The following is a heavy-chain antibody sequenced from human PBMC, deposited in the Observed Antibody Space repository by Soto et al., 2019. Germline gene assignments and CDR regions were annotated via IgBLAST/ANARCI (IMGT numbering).Heavy chain of an antibody. D-gene: IGHD3-3*01. V-gene: IGHV3-20*01. CDR1: GFTFDDYG. J-gene: IGHJ6*03. Sequence: GGSLRLSCAASGFTFDDYGMSWVRQAPGKGLEWVYGINWNGGSTGYADSVKGRFTISRDNANNSLYLQMNSLRAEDTALYHCARSLKGGAYDFWSEDYYYYMDVWGKGTTVTVSS. CDR3: ARSLKGGAYDFWSEDYYYYMDV. CDR2: INWNGGST.